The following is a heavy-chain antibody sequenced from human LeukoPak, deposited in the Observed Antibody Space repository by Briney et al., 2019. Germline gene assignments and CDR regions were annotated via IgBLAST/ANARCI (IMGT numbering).Heavy chain of an antibody. CDR2: IWYDGTSK. J-gene: IGHJ4*02. CDR3: ARASDHYDTNPDY. V-gene: IGHV3-33*01. D-gene: IGHD3-22*01. CDR1: GFTFSRYG. Sequence: PGRSLRLSCAASGFTFSRYGMHWVRPAPGRGVEWVALIWYDGTSKYYADTVKGRFTISRDTSRNTLYLQMNSLRTEDAAVYYCARASDHYDTNPDYWGQGTLVTVSS.